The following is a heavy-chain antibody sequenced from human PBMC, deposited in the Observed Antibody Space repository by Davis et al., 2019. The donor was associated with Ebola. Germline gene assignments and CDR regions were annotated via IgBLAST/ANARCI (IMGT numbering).Heavy chain of an antibody. CDR2: TYYRSKWYN. Sequence: SQTLSLTCAIPGDSVSRNSAAWNWIRQSPSRGLEWLGRTYYRSKWYNDYAVSVKSRITINPDTSKNQFSLQLNSVTPEDTAVYYCARDPTYSSSSNFDYWGQGTLVTVSS. CDR1: GDSVSRNSAA. D-gene: IGHD6-6*01. J-gene: IGHJ4*02. CDR3: ARDPTYSSSSNFDY. V-gene: IGHV6-1*01.